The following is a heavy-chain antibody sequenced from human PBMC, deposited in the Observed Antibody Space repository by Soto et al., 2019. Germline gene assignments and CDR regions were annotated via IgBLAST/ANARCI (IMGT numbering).Heavy chain of an antibody. CDR3: AKDLYSSGWYHYYYGMDV. CDR1: GFTFSSYG. CDR2: ISYDGSNK. Sequence: PGGSLRLSCAASGFTFSSYGMHWVRQAPGKGLEWVAVISYDGSNKYYADSVKGRFTISRDNSKNTLYLQMNSLRAEDTAVYYRAKDLYSSGWYHYYYGMDVWGQGTTVTVSS. V-gene: IGHV3-30*18. J-gene: IGHJ6*02. D-gene: IGHD6-25*01.